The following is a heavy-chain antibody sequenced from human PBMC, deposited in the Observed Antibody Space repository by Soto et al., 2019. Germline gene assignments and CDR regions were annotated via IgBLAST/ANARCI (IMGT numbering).Heavy chain of an antibody. CDR2: IYWDDDK. V-gene: IGHV2-5*02. D-gene: IGHD3-3*01. CDR3: ADLLVLPRYDFWSGDYYYGMDV. CDR1: GFSLSTSGVG. Sequence: QITLKESGPTLVKPTQTLTLTCTFSGFSLSTSGVGVGWIRQPPGKALEWLALIYWDDDKRYSPSLKSRLTITKETSKNQVDLTMTNMDPVDTATYYCADLLVLPRYDFWSGDYYYGMDVWGQGTTVTVSS. J-gene: IGHJ6*02.